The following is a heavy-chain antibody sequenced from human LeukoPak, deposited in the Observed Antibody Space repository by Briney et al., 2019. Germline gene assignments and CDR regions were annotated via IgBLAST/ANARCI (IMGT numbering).Heavy chain of an antibody. D-gene: IGHD3-10*01. CDR3: ARAGGVAPDAFDI. CDR1: GGSISSYY. Sequence: SETLSLTCTVSGGSISSYYWSWIRQPPGKGLEWIGYIYYSGSTNYNPSLKSRVTISVDTSKNQFSLKLSSVTAADTAVCYCARAGGVAPDAFDIWGQGTMVTVSS. J-gene: IGHJ3*02. V-gene: IGHV4-59*01. CDR2: IYYSGST.